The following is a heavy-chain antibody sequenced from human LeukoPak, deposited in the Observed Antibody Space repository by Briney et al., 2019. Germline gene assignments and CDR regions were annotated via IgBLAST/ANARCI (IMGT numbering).Heavy chain of an antibody. V-gene: IGHV1-69*06. Sequence: GASVKVSCKASGGTFSSYAISWVRQAPGQGLEWMGGIIPIFGTANYAQKFQGRVTITADKSTSTAYMELSSLRSEDTAVYYCARLGSVWFGELLFNYYHYYMDVWGKGTTVTVSS. CDR2: IIPIFGTA. CDR3: ARLGSVWFGELLFNYYHYYMDV. J-gene: IGHJ6*03. D-gene: IGHD3-10*01. CDR1: GGTFSSYA.